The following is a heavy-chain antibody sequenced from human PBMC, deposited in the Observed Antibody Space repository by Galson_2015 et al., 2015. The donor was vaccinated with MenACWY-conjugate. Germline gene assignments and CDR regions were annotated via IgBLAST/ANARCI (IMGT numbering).Heavy chain of an antibody. CDR3: ARGHYGMDV. CDR1: GLTFSSYW. V-gene: IGHV3-7*03. CDR2: IKQDGSEK. Sequence: SLRLSCAASGLTFSSYWMSWVRQAPGKGLEWVANIKQDGSEKYYVDSVKGRLTISRDNAKNSMYLEMNSLRVEDTAVYSCARGHYGMDVWGQGTTVTASS. J-gene: IGHJ6*02.